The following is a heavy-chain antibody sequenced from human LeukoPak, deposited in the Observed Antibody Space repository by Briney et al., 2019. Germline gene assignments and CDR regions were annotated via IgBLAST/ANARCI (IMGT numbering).Heavy chain of an antibody. CDR3: ARADNWQSGGA. CDR1: GFTFSSYA. Sequence: GGSLRLSCAASGFTFSSYAMYWGRQAPGKGLVWVSRISSDGSYTDYADSAKGRFTISRDNAKDTLYLQMNSLRADDTAVYYCARADNWQSGGAWGQGTLVTVSS. J-gene: IGHJ5*02. V-gene: IGHV3-74*01. D-gene: IGHD1-1*01. CDR2: ISSDGSYT.